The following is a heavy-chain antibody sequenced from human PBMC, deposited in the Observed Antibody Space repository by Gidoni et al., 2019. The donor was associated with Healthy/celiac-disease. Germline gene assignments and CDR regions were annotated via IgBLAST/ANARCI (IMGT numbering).Heavy chain of an antibody. CDR1: GYTFTSSG. CDR3: ARIKAFWFGESPLPDY. V-gene: IGHV1-18*01. Sequence: QVQLVQSGAEVKKPGASVKVSCKASGYTFTSSGISWVRQAAGQGLEWMGWISAYTGNTNSSQKLQGRVTMTTDTATSTAYMELRSLRSDDTAVYYCARIKAFWFGESPLPDYWGQGTLVTVSS. CDR2: ISAYTGNT. D-gene: IGHD3-10*01. J-gene: IGHJ4*02.